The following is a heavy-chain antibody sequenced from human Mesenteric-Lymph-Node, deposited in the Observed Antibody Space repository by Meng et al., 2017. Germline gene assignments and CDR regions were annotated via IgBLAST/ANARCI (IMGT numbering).Heavy chain of an antibody. CDR2: IKSKTDGGTT. CDR3: TTELCSGGSCYAVFYFDY. Sequence: ETLSLTCAASGFTFSNAWMSWVRQAPGKGLEWVGRIKSKTDGGTTDYAAPVKGRFTISRDDSKNTLYLQMNSLKTEDTAVYYCTTELCSGGSCYAVFYFDYWGQGTLVTVSS. CDR1: GFTFSNAW. D-gene: IGHD2-15*01. V-gene: IGHV3-15*01. J-gene: IGHJ4*02.